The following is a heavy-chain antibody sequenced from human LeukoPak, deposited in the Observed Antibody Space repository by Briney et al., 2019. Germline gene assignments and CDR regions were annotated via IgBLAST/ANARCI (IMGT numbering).Heavy chain of an antibody. CDR1: GFTFSTYA. D-gene: IGHD2/OR15-2a*01. V-gene: IGHV3-33*01. CDR3: ARGSSIFDY. CDR2: IWSDGSIK. J-gene: IGHJ4*02. Sequence: PGRSLRLSCAASGFTFSTYAMHWVRQTPGKGLEWVAVIWSDGSIKYYADSVKGRFTLSRDNSQNTLYLQMNSLRAEDTAVYYCARGSSIFDYWGQGTLVTVSS.